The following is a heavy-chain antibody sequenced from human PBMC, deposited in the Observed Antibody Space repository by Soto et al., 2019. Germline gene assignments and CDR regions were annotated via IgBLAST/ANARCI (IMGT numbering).Heavy chain of an antibody. CDR2: IYHSGST. V-gene: IGHV4-4*02. Sequence: PSETLSLTCAVSGGSISSSNWWSWVRQPPGKGLEWIGEIYHSGSTNYNPSLKSRVTISVDKSKNQFSLKLSSVTAADTAVYYCARGRITIFGVVIRADYYHYGMDVWGQGTTVTVSS. CDR3: ARGRITIFGVVIRADYYHYGMDV. D-gene: IGHD3-3*01. J-gene: IGHJ6*02. CDR1: GGSISSSNW.